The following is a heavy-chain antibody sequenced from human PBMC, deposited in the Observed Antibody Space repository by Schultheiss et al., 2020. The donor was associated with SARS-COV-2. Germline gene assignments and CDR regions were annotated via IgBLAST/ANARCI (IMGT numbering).Heavy chain of an antibody. CDR1: GGSISSSY. CDR3: AMSHYYYGMDV. Sequence: SETLSLTCTVSGGSISSSYWNWMRQPPGKGLEWIGEIYHSGSTNYNPSLKSRVTISVDKSKNQFSLKLSSVTAADTAVYYCAMSHYYYGMDVWGQGTTVTVSS. CDR2: IYHSGST. J-gene: IGHJ6*02. V-gene: IGHV4-59*12.